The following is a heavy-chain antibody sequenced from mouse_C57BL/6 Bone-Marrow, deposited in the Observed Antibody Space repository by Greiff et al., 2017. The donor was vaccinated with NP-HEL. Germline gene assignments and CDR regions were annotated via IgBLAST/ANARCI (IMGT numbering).Heavy chain of an antibody. CDR1: GYTFTSYW. CDR2: IDPSDSYT. CDR3: ARDYYGNYFDY. J-gene: IGHJ2*01. Sequence: QVQLQQPGAELVRPGTSVKLSCKASGYTFTSYWMHWVKQRPGQGLEWIGVIDPSDSYTNYNQKFNGKATLTVDTSSSTAYMQLSSLTSEDSAVYYCARDYYGNYFDYWGQGTTLTVSS. V-gene: IGHV1-59*01. D-gene: IGHD2-1*01.